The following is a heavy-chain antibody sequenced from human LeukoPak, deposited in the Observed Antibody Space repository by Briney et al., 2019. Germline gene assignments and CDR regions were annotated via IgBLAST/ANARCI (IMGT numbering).Heavy chain of an antibody. V-gene: IGHV4-59*01. CDR2: IYYSGST. CDR1: GGSISSYY. J-gene: IGHJ3*02. CDR3: AREGDSGGYYHDAFDI. Sequence: PSETLSLTCTVSGGSISSYYWSWIRQPPGKGLEWIGYIYYSGSTNYNPSLKSRVTISVDTSKNQFSLKLSSVTAADTAVYYCAREGDSGGYYHDAFDIWGQGTMVTVSS. D-gene: IGHD3-22*01.